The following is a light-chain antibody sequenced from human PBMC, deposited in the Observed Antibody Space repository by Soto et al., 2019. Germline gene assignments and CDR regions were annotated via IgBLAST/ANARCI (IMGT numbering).Light chain of an antibody. CDR1: SSDVGGYNY. CDR3: SSYTSSSTLDV. V-gene: IGLV2-14*01. CDR2: KVS. J-gene: IGLJ1*01. Sequence: QSGLTQPASVSGSPGQLITISCTGTSSDVGGYNYVSWYQQHPGKAPKLMIYKVSNRPSGVSNRFSGSKSGNTASLTISGLQDEDEADYYCSSYTSSSTLDVFGTGTKVTV.